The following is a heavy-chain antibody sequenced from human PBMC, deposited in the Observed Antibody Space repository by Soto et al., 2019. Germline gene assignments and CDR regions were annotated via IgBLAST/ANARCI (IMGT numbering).Heavy chain of an antibody. CDR1: GYTFTSYG. Sequence: QVQLVQSGAEVKKPGASVKVSCKASGYTFTSYGISWVRHAPGQGLEWMGWISAYNGNTKYAQKLQGRVTMTTATATSTAYMAVRSLRSDDTAVYYCARDLAVGLVDYWGQGTLVTVSS. D-gene: IGHD6-19*01. J-gene: IGHJ4*02. CDR2: ISAYNGNT. CDR3: ARDLAVGLVDY. V-gene: IGHV1-18*01.